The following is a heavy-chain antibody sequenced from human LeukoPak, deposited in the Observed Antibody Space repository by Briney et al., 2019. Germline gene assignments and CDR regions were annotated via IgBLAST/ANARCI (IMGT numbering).Heavy chain of an antibody. D-gene: IGHD7-27*01. CDR1: GFTFSSYG. CDR3: ARTGELDY. J-gene: IGHJ4*02. Sequence: GRSLILSCAAPGFTFSSYGMHWVRQAPGKGLECVAVISYDGSNKYYADSVKGRFTISRDNAKNSLYLQMTSLRAEATAVYYCARTGELDYWGQGRLVPVCS. V-gene: IGHV3-30*03. CDR2: ISYDGSNK.